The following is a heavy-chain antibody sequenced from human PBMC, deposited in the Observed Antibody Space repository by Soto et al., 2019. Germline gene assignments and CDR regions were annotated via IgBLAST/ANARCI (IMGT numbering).Heavy chain of an antibody. J-gene: IGHJ4*02. Sequence: SGPTLVNPTQTLTLTCTFSGFSLEISGMRVSWIRQPPGKSLEWLARIDWDGTTFYSTSLKTRLTIAKDTSKNQVVLTMTNVDPADSATYFCQRTMILGRGPCFDYLGQLNLVTVSS. D-gene: IGHD3-22*01. CDR2: IDWDGTT. CDR3: QRTMILGRGPCFDY. CDR1: GFSLEISGMR. V-gene: IGHV2-70*04.